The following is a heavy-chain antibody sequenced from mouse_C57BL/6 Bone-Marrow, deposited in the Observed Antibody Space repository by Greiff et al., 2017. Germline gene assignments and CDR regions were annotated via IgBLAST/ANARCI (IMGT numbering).Heavy chain of an antibody. CDR3: AHYGSSYGYFDY. Sequence: VQLQQPGAELVRPGSSVKLSCKASGYTFTSYWMDWVKQRPGQGLEWIGNIYPSDSETHYNQKFKDKATLTVDKSSSTAYMQLSSLTSEDSAVYYCAHYGSSYGYFDYWGQGTTLTVSS. CDR2: IYPSDSET. CDR1: GYTFTSYW. D-gene: IGHD1-1*01. J-gene: IGHJ2*01. V-gene: IGHV1-61*01.